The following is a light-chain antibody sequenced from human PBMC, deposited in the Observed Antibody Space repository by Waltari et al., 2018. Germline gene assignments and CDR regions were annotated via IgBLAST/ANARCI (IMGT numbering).Light chain of an antibody. CDR2: RNN. V-gene: IGLV1-47*01. J-gene: IGLJ3*02. CDR1: SSNIGNNY. Sequence: QSVLTQPPSASGAPGQRVTISCSGSSSNIGNNYVSWYQQLPGTVPKLRIDRNNQRASGVPDRFPGSKYGTSASLAISGLRSEDEAYYYCAPWDDSLSGWVFGGGTKLTVL. CDR3: APWDDSLSGWV.